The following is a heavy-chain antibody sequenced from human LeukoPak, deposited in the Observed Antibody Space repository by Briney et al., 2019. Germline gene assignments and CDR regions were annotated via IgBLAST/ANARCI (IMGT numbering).Heavy chain of an antibody. CDR1: GYTFTGYY. V-gene: IGHV1-2*02. Sequence: ASVKVSCKASGYTFTGYYIHWVRQSPGQGLEWVGWINPNSGGTKYIQKFQGRVTMTRDTSISTAYMELSRLRFDDTAVYYCARSTTPNENEYFEYWGQGTLVTVSS. D-gene: IGHD2/OR15-2a*01. CDR3: ARSTTPNENEYFEY. J-gene: IGHJ1*01. CDR2: INPNSGGT.